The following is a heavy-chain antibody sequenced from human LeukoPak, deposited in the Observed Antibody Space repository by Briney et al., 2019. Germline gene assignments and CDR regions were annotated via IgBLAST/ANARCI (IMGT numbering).Heavy chain of an antibody. CDR3: ARGPDYGDYILDY. CDR2: IIPIFGTA. Sequence: SVKVSYKASGGTFNSYAISWVRQAPGQGLEWMGGIIPIFGTANYAQKFQGRVTITADESTSTAYMELSSLRSEDTAVYYCARGPDYGDYILDYWGQGTLVTVSS. D-gene: IGHD4-17*01. V-gene: IGHV1-69*13. J-gene: IGHJ4*02. CDR1: GGTFNSYA.